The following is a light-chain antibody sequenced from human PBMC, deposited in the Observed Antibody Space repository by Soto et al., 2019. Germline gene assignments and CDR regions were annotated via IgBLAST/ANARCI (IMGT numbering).Light chain of an antibody. J-gene: IGKJ4*01. Sequence: DIQLTQSPSFLSASVGDRVTITCRASQDISTYLAWYQQKPGKAPKLLISTAFILRSGVPSRFSGSGSGTEFTLTISSLQPEDFATYYCQKFNSCPLTFGGGTKVEIK. CDR1: QDISTY. V-gene: IGKV1-9*01. CDR3: QKFNSCPLT. CDR2: TAF.